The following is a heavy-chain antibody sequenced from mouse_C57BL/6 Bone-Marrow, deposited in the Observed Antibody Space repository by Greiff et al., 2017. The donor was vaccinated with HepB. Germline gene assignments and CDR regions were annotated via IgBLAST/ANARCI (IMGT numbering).Heavy chain of an antibody. CDR3: AYDYDDLCWYFDV. CDR1: GFNIKNTY. CDR2: IDPANGNT. D-gene: IGHD2-4*01. J-gene: IGHJ1*03. Sequence: VQLQQSVAELVRPGASVKLSCTASGFNIKNTYMHWVKQRPEQGLEWIGRIDPANGNTKYAPKFQGKATITADTSSNTAYLQLSRLTSEDTAIYYCAYDYDDLCWYFDVWGTGTTVTVSS. V-gene: IGHV14-3*01.